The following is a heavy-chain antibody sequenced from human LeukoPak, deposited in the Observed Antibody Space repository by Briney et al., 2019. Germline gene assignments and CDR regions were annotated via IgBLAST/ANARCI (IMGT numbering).Heavy chain of an antibody. J-gene: IGHJ4*02. CDR3: ARDTVYMVRGVPSHNFDY. V-gene: IGHV4-61*02. CDR1: GGSISSSSYY. D-gene: IGHD3-10*01. Sequence: PSETLSLTCTVSGGSISSSSYYWSWIRQPAGKGLEWIGRIYTSGSTNYNPSLKSRVTMSVDTSKNQFSLKLSSVTAADTAVYYCARDTVYMVRGVPSHNFDYWGQGTLVTVSS. CDR2: IYTSGST.